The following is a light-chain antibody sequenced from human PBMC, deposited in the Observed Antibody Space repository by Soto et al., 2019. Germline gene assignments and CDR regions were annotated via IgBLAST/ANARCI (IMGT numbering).Light chain of an antibody. CDR3: AAWDDSLNGYV. V-gene: IGLV1-36*01. CDR2: YDD. Sequence: QSVLTQPPSVSEAPRQRVTISCSGSSSNIGNNAVNWYRQLPGKAPKLLIYYDDLLPSGVSDRFSGSKSGTSASLAISGLQSEDEADYYCAAWDDSLNGYVFGTGTKSPS. CDR1: SSNIGNNA. J-gene: IGLJ1*01.